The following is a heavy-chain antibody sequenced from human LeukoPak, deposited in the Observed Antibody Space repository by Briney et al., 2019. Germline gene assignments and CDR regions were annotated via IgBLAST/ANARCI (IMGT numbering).Heavy chain of an antibody. CDR3: ARDGRFVVVPSI. V-gene: IGHV3-74*01. CDR2: IDGEGSVT. CDR1: VFTFSTYW. J-gene: IGHJ4*02. D-gene: IGHD2-2*01. Sequence: PGGSLRLSCAASVFTFSTYWMHWVRQAPGKGLVWVSRIDGEGSVTKYTDSVKGRFTISRDNAKNTVYLQMNSLRAEDTAVYYCARDGRFVVVPSIWGQGTLVTVSS.